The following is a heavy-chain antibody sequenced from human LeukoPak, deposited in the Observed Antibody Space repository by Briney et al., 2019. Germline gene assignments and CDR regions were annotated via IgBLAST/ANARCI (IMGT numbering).Heavy chain of an antibody. CDR1: GGSISSHY. Sequence: SETLSLTCTVSGGSISSHYWSWIRQPPGKGLEWIGYIYYSGSTNCNPSLKSRVTISVDTSKNQFSLKLSSVTAADTAVYYCARDSGSYYFDYWGQGTLVTVSS. CDR2: IYYSGST. J-gene: IGHJ4*02. CDR3: ARDSGSYYFDY. D-gene: IGHD1-26*01. V-gene: IGHV4-59*11.